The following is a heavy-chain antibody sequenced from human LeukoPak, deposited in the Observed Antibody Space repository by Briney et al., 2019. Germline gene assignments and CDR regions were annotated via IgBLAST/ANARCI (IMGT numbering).Heavy chain of an antibody. D-gene: IGHD5-12*01. CDR2: ISTSGST. J-gene: IGHJ4*02. Sequence: SETLSLTCTVSGGSISSNYWSWIRQPAGEGLEWIGRISTSGSTNYNPSLKSRVTMSVDTSKNQFSLKLSSVTAADTAVYYCARVQFYKVEWGQGTLVTVSS. CDR3: ARVQFYKVE. CDR1: GGSISSNY. V-gene: IGHV4-4*07.